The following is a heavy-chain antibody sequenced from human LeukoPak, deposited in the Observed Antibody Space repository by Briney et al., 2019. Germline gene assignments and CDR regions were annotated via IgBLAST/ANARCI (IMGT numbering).Heavy chain of an antibody. Sequence: SVKVSCKASGGTFSSYAISWVRQAPGQGLEWMGGIIPIFGTANYAQKFQGRVTITADESTSTAYMELSSLRSEDTAVYYCAIPEGGLATGYFQHWGQGTLVTVSS. V-gene: IGHV1-69*13. D-gene: IGHD5-12*01. CDR1: GGTFSSYA. CDR2: IIPIFGTA. J-gene: IGHJ1*01. CDR3: AIPEGGLATGYFQH.